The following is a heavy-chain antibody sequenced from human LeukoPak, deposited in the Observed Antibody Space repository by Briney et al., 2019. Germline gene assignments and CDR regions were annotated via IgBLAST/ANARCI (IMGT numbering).Heavy chain of an antibody. D-gene: IGHD6-19*01. CDR3: AKGRVVAGSKSLTYHWFDP. J-gene: IGHJ5*02. CDR1: GYTFIGYY. Sequence: ASVKASCKASGYTFIGYYIHWVRPAPGQGLEWMGWINPNSGGTKYAQNFQGRVTMTRDTSISTAYMGLSRLRSDDTAVYYCAKGRVVAGSKSLTYHWFDPWGQGTLVTVSS. CDR2: INPNSGGT. V-gene: IGHV1-2*02.